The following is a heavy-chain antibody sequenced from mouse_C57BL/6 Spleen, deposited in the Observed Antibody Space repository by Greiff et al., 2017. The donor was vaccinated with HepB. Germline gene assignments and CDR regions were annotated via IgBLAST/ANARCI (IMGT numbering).Heavy chain of an antibody. D-gene: IGHD1-1*01. J-gene: IGHJ4*01. Sequence: VQLQQSGAELMKPGASVKLSCKATGYTFTGYWIEWVKQRPGHGLEWIGEILPGSGSTNYNEKFKGKATFTADTSSNTAYMQLSSLTTEDSAIYYCARGGYYYGSSYEYAMDYWGQGTSVTVSS. V-gene: IGHV1-9*01. CDR2: ILPGSGST. CDR1: GYTFTGYW. CDR3: ARGGYYYGSSYEYAMDY.